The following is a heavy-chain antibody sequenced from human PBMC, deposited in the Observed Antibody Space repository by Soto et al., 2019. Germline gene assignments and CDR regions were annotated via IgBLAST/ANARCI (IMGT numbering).Heavy chain of an antibody. CDR3: VRPLPSGRNYGMDV. CDR2: IYNDGTT. V-gene: IGHV3-53*01. J-gene: IGHJ6*02. D-gene: IGHD3-10*01. CDR1: GLGVRNNY. Sequence: RXSFTASGLGVRNNYMSWVRQAPGMGLEWVSVIYNDGTTYYADSVKGRFTLSRDTSKNTLSLQMDSLGAEDTAVYYCVRPLPSGRNYGMDVWGQGTTVTVSS.